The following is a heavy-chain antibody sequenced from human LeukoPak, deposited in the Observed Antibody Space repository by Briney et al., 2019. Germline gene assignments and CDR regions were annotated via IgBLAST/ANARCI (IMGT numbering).Heavy chain of an antibody. D-gene: IGHD5-12*01. J-gene: IGHJ4*02. Sequence: GGSLRLSCAASGFTFSSYWMSWVRQAPGKGLEWVANIKQDGSEKHYVDSVRGRFTISRDNAKNSLYLQMNSLRAEDTAVYYCARRGSGYDLVGYFDYWGQGTLVTVSS. CDR3: ARRGSGYDLVGYFDY. V-gene: IGHV3-7*01. CDR2: IKQDGSEK. CDR1: GFTFSSYW.